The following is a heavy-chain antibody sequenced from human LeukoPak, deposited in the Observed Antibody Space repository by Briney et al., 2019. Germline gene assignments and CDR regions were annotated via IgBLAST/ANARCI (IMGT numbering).Heavy chain of an antibody. CDR2: VNSAASST. Sequence: GGSLRLSCAASGFTFSSYWMHWVRQAPGKGLVWVSRVNSAASSTSYADSVRGRFTISRDNAKNTVYLQMNSLRAEDTAVYYCARGGYTVTIDSWGQGTLVTVSS. V-gene: IGHV3-74*01. J-gene: IGHJ4*02. CDR1: GFTFSSYW. CDR3: ARGGYTVTIDS. D-gene: IGHD4-17*01.